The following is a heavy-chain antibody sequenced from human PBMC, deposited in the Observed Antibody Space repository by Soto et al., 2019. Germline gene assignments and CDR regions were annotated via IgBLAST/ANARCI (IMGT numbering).Heavy chain of an antibody. CDR2: IIPMFGTG. CDR3: ARNMATIYYFDS. D-gene: IGHD5-12*01. CDR1: GGTFSSFA. Sequence: QVQLVQSGAEVKKPGSSVKLSCKASGGTFSSFAISWLRQAPGQGLEWMGEIIPMFGTGDYAQKFQGRVTMTADEATGTAYMDLSSLRSDDTGVYYCARNMATIYYFDSWGQGALVTVSS. J-gene: IGHJ4*02. V-gene: IGHV1-69*01.